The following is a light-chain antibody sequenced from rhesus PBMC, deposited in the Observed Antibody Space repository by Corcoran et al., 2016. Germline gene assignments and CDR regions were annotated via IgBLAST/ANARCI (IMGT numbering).Light chain of an antibody. CDR1: QSVSIY. Sequence: QVILTQSPATLSLSPGERATLSCRASQSVSIYLAWYHQKPGQAPRLLIYGASSRATGIPDRFRGSGSGTAFTLTISSLEPEDVGVYHCYQHSSGYRTFGQGTKVEIK. CDR2: GAS. J-gene: IGKJ1*01. CDR3: YQHSSGYRT. V-gene: IGKV3-10*01.